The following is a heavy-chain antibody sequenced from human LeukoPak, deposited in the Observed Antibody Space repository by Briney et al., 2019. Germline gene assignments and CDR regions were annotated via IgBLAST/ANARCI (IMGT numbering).Heavy chain of an antibody. V-gene: IGHV4-59*01. CDR1: GGSISSYY. D-gene: IGHD3-22*01. CDR3: ARGGVPTHSTGYYNWFDT. CDR2: ISYSGST. Sequence: SETLSLTCTVSGGSISSYYWSWIRQPPGKGLEWIGYISYSGSTNYNPSLKSRVTISVDTSKNQFALKVSSVTAADTAVDYCARGGVPTHSTGYYNWFDTWGQGTLVTVSS. J-gene: IGHJ5*02.